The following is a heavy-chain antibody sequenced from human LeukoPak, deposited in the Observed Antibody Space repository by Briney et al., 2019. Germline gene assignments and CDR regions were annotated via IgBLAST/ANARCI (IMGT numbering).Heavy chain of an antibody. CDR1: GGSISSSSYY. V-gene: IGHV4-39*07. J-gene: IGHJ3*02. CDR3: AIGLWSGYYTPAWVAFDI. Sequence: PSETLSLTCTVSGGSISSSSYYWGWIRQPPGKGLEWIGSIYYSGSTYYNPSLKSRVTISVDTSKNQFSLKLSSVTAADTAVYYCAIGLWSGYYTPAWVAFDIWGQGTMVTVSS. CDR2: IYYSGST. D-gene: IGHD3-3*01.